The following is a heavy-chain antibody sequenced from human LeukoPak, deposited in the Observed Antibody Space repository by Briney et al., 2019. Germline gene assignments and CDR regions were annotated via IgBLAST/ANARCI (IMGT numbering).Heavy chain of an antibody. Sequence: SETLSLTCTVSGGSISSSSYYWGWIRQPPGKGLEWIGSIYYSGRTYYNPSLKSRVTISVDTSKNQFSLKLSSVTAADTAVYYCARPAGYGGNSRDWFDPWGQGTLVTVSS. CDR2: IYYSGRT. CDR1: GGSISSSSYY. D-gene: IGHD4-23*01. CDR3: ARPAGYGGNSRDWFDP. J-gene: IGHJ5*02. V-gene: IGHV4-39*01.